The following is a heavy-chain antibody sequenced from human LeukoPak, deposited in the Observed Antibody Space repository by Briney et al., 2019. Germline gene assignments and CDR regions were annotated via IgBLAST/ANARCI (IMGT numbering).Heavy chain of an antibody. J-gene: IGHJ2*01. CDR3: AKVGTTVTTHWYFDL. Sequence: DSVQGRFSIFRDNSKNTLSLQMNSLKTEDTAVYYCAKVGTTVTTHWYFDLWGRGTRVTVSA. V-gene: IGHV3-30*02. D-gene: IGHD4-17*01.